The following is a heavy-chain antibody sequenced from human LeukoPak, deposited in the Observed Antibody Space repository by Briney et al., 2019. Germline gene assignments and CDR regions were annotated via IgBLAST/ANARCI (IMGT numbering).Heavy chain of an antibody. CDR2: IYYSGST. Sequence: NPSETLSLTCTVSGGSISSSSYYWGWIRQPPGKGLEWIGSIYYSGSTYYNPSHKSRVTISVDTSKNQFSLKLSSVTAADTAVYYCARAPRHYYGSGSYWFDYWGQGTLVTVSS. CDR3: ARAPRHYYGSGSYWFDY. V-gene: IGHV4-39*07. CDR1: GGSISSSSYY. D-gene: IGHD3-10*01. J-gene: IGHJ4*02.